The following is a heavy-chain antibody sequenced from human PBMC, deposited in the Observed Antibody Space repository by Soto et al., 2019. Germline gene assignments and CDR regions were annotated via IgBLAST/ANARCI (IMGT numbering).Heavy chain of an antibody. D-gene: IGHD3-3*01. CDR3: AKMEWTKCGLLVKN. CDR1: GASITNGDFF. Sequence: SETLPLTCTVSGASITNGDFFLSWVRQHPDKGLEWLAYITYGGSIYYNPSLRSRLSVSIDKSKSQFSLNVRSVTAADTAVYFCAKMEWTKCGLLVKNWGQG. V-gene: IGHV4-31*03. J-gene: IGHJ4*02. CDR2: ITYGGSI.